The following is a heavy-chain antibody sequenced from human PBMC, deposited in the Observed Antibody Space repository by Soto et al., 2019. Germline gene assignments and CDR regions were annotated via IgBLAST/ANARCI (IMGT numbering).Heavy chain of an antibody. Sequence: ASVKASCKASRHTFASYGISWVRQAPGQGLEWMGLISAYNGNTNYAQKLQGRVTMTTDTSRNQCSLRVRSVTAADTAVYYCAGMSYTSGLRFDPWGPGTLVTVSS. CDR2: ISAYNGNT. J-gene: IGHJ5*02. V-gene: IGHV1-18*01. D-gene: IGHD6-19*01. CDR3: AGMSYTSGLRFDP. CDR1: RHTFASYG.